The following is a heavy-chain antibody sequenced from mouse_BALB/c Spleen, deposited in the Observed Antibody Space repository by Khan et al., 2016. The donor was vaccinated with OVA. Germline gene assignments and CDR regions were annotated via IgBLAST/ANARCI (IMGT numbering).Heavy chain of an antibody. V-gene: IGHV1-9*01. CDR3: ARGGYNPDMDY. D-gene: IGHD3-1*01. CDR2: ILPGSSNT. CDR1: GYSFSMYW. J-gene: IGHJ4*01. Sequence: QVQLQQSGAGLMKPGASVTLSCTATGYSFSMYWIAWVRQRPGHSLEWIGDILPGSSNTNNNDKFKGKATFTAHTSYNTLYMELNSLTSEDSAVYYCARGGYNPDMDYWGQGTTVTVSS.